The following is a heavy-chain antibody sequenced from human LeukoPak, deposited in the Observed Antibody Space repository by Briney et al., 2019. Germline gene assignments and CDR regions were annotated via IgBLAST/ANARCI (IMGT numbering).Heavy chain of an antibody. CDR2: IYYSGST. V-gene: IGHV4-59*01. D-gene: IGHD4-23*01. J-gene: IGHJ4*02. CDR3: ARGTYYGGNSNFDY. CDR1: GGSISSYY. Sequence: SETLSLTCTVSGGSISSYYWSWIPQPPGKGLEWIGYIYYSGSTNYNPSLKSRVTISVDTSKNQFSLKLSSVTAADTAVYYCARGTYYGGNSNFDYWGQGTLVTVSS.